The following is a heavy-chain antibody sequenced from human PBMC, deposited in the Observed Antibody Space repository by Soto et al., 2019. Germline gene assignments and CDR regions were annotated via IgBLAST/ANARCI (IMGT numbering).Heavy chain of an antibody. D-gene: IGHD2-15*01. CDR2: IWYDGSNK. Sequence: QVQLVESGGGVVQPGGSLRLSCTTSGFTFNTYGMHWVRQAPGKGLEWVAIIWYDGSNKYYADSVKGRFTISRDNSRNKLYLPMNSLRAEDTALYYCARVDCTGAYCYSWPFNYGVDVWGQGTTVTVSS. V-gene: IGHV3-33*08. CDR1: GFTFNTYG. J-gene: IGHJ6*02. CDR3: ARVDCTGAYCYSWPFNYGVDV.